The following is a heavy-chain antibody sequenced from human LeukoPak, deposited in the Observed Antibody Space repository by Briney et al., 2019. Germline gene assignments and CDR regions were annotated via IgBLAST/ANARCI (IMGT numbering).Heavy chain of an antibody. CDR2: IYYSGST. Sequence: ASETLSLTCTVSGGSISSITYYWGWTRQPPGKGLEWIGSIYYSGSTYYNPSLKSRVTTSVDTSKNQFSLKLSSVTAADTAVYYCARHAGITIASFYFDSWGQGTLVTVSS. CDR3: ARHAGITIASFYFDS. D-gene: IGHD6-13*01. V-gene: IGHV4-39*01. CDR1: GGSISSITYY. J-gene: IGHJ4*02.